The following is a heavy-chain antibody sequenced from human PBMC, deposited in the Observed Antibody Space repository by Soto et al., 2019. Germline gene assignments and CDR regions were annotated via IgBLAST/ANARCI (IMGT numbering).Heavy chain of an antibody. D-gene: IGHD2-21*02. V-gene: IGHV1-2*02. CDR3: AKDIACVPAIRTRSCYAP. CDR2: INPNSGGT. CDR1: GYTFTSYY. J-gene: IGHJ5*02. Sequence: ASVKVSCKASGYTFTSYYMHWVRQAPGQGLEWMGWINPNSGGTNYAQKFQGRVTMTRDTSISTAYMELSRLRSDDTAVYYCAKDIACVPAIRTRSCYAPWAQGTLVTVSS.